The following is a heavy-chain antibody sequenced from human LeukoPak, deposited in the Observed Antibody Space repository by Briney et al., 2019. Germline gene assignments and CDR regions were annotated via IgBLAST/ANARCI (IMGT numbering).Heavy chain of an antibody. CDR2: ISGSGGST. D-gene: IGHD6-13*01. V-gene: IGHV3-23*01. J-gene: IGHJ6*02. CDR3: ARGEQQLAIYYYGMDV. Sequence: PGGSLRLSCAASGFTFSSYAMSWVRQAPGKGLEWVSAISGSGGSTYYADSVKGRFTISRDNSKNTLYLQMNSLRAEDAAVYYCARGEQQLAIYYYGMDVWGQGTTVTVSS. CDR1: GFTFSSYA.